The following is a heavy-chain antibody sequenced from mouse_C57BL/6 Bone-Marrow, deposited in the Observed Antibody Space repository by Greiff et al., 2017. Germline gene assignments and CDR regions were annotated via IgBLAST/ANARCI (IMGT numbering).Heavy chain of an antibody. D-gene: IGHD2-5*01. CDR2: ISDGGSYT. V-gene: IGHV5-4*01. CDR1: GFTFSSYA. CDR3: SRDHSNYYAMDY. J-gene: IGHJ4*01. Sequence: DVKLQESGGGLVKPGGSLKLSCAASGFTFSSYAMSWVRQTPEQRLEWVATISDGGSYTYYPDNVKGRFTISRDNAKNNLYLQMSHLKSEDTALYYCSRDHSNYYAMDYWGQGTSVTVSS.